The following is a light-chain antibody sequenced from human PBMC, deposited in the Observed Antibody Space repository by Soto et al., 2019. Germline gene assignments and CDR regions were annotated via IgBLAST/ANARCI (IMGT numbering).Light chain of an antibody. Sequence: QSALTQPASVSGSPGQSITISCTGTSSDVGSYNYVSWYQQHPGKAPKLMIYEVRNRPSGVSDRFSGSKSGKTASLTIFGLQAEDEADYYCSSSTTSTTQVFGGGTQLTVL. J-gene: IGLJ2*01. CDR3: SSSTTSTTQV. V-gene: IGLV2-14*01. CDR1: SSDVGSYNY. CDR2: EVR.